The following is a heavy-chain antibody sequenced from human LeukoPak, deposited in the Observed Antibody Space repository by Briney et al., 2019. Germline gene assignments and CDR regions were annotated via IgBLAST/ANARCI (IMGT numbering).Heavy chain of an antibody. V-gene: IGHV1-2*02. D-gene: IGHD4-17*01. CDR2: INPNSGGT. J-gene: IGHJ6*03. CDR1: GYTFTGYY. CDR3: ARAYGDYYYYYYYMDV. Sequence: ASVKVSCEASGYTFTGYYMHWVRQAPGQGLEWMGWINPNSGGTNYAQKFQGRVTMTRDTSISTAYMELSRLRSDDTAVYYCARAYGDYYYYYYYMDVWGKGTTVTISS.